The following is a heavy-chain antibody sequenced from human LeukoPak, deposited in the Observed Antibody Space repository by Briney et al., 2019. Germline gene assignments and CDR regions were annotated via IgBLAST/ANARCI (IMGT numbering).Heavy chain of an antibody. Sequence: GGSLRLSCAGSGFTFSSCGMHWVRQAPGKGLEWVAFTSYDEINKYYAGSVKGRFTISRDNSKNTLYLQMNSLRAEDTAVYYCAKDRGSSWYFDYWGQGTLVTVSS. J-gene: IGHJ4*02. CDR1: GFTFSSCG. V-gene: IGHV3-30*18. CDR3: AKDRGSSWYFDY. CDR2: TSYDEINK. D-gene: IGHD6-13*01.